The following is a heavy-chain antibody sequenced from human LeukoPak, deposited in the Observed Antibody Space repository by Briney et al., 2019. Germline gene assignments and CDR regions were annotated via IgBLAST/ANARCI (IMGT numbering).Heavy chain of an antibody. CDR1: GFTVSSNY. Sequence: PGGSLRLSCAASGFTVSSNYMSWVRQAPGKGLEWVSVIYSGGSTYYADSVKGRFTISRDNSKNTLYLQMNSLRAEDTAVYYCARVYYGSGSYYYYYMDVWGKGTTVTISS. J-gene: IGHJ6*03. V-gene: IGHV3-53*01. D-gene: IGHD3-10*01. CDR3: ARVYYGSGSYYYYYMDV. CDR2: IYSGGST.